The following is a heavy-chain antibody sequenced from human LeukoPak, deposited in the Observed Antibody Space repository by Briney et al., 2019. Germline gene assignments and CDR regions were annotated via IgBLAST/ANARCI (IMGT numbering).Heavy chain of an antibody. V-gene: IGHV3-23*01. CDR1: GFTFSSFA. Sequence: GGSLRLSCAASGFTFSSFAMSWVRQAPGKGMEWVSTISGSGGSTNYADSVKGRFTFTRDNSKNTLYLQMNSLRAEDTAVYYCTKDLPDYGDYIEGYWGQGTLVTVSS. CDR3: TKDLPDYGDYIEGY. J-gene: IGHJ4*02. D-gene: IGHD4-17*01. CDR2: ISGSGGST.